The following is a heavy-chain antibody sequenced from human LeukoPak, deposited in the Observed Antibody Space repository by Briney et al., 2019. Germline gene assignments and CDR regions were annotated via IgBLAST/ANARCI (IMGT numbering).Heavy chain of an antibody. CDR3: ARAGNTRFDY. CDR2: ISSSSSYI. CDR1: GFTFSSYS. J-gene: IGHJ4*02. Sequence: GGSLRLSCAASGFTFSSYSMNWVRQAPGKGLEWVSSISSSSSYIYYADSVKGRFTISRDNSKNTLYLQMNSLRAEDTAVYYCARAGNTRFDYWGQGTLVTVSS. D-gene: IGHD2/OR15-2a*01. V-gene: IGHV3-21*04.